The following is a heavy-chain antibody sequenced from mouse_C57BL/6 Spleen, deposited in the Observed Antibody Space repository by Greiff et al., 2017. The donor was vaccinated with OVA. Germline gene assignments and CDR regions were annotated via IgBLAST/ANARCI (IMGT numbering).Heavy chain of an antibody. CDR2: INPNNGGT. CDR1: GYTFTDYN. D-gene: IGHD4-1*01. Sequence: EVQGVESGPELVKPGASVKMSCKASGYTFTDYNMHWVKQSHGKSLEWIGYINPNNGGTSYNQKFKGKATLTVNKSSSTAYMELSSLPYAPSAVFYCAKTGTDYWGKGTTRTVAA. V-gene: IGHV1-22*01. J-gene: IGHJ2*01. CDR3: AKTGTDY.